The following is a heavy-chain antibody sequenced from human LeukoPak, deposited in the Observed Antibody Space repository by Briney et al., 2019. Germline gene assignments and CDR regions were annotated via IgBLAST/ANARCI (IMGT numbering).Heavy chain of an antibody. CDR3: ARDGGRITMVRGVIITWEEDTGYFDY. D-gene: IGHD3-10*01. V-gene: IGHV4-61*02. CDR2: IYTSGST. J-gene: IGHJ4*02. CDR1: GGSLSSGSYY. Sequence: SQTLSLTCTVSGGSLSSGSYYWSWIRQPAGKGLEWIGRIYTSGSTNYNPSLKSRVTMTVNPSKNQFTLKLSAVTAADRAVYYCARDGGRITMVRGVIITWEEDTGYFDYWGQGTLVTVSS.